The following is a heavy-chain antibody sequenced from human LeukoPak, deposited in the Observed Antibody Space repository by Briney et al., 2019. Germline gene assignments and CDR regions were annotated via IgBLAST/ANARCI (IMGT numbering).Heavy chain of an antibody. V-gene: IGHV1-2*02. CDR3: ARERVYCSSTSCYQFDP. CDR1: GYTFTGYY. D-gene: IGHD2-2*01. Sequence: EASVKVSCKASGYTFTGYYMHWVRQAPGQGLEWMGWINPNSGGTNYAKKFQGRVTMTRDTSISTAYMALSRLRSDDTAVYYCARERVYCSSTSCYQFDPWGQGTLVTVSS. CDR2: INPNSGGT. J-gene: IGHJ5*02.